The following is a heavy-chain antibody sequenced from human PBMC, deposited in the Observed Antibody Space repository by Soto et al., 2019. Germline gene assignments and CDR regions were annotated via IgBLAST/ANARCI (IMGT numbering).Heavy chain of an antibody. D-gene: IGHD6-19*01. J-gene: IGHJ5*02. CDR2: ISWNSGSI. V-gene: IGHV3-9*01. CDR3: AKDMRRYSSGLNNWFDP. Sequence: EVQLVESGGGLVQPGRSLRLSCAASGFTFDDYAMHWVRQAPGKGLEWVSGISWNSGSIGYADSVKGRFTISRDNAKNSLYLQMNSLRAEDTALYYCAKDMRRYSSGLNNWFDPWGQGTLVTVSS. CDR1: GFTFDDYA.